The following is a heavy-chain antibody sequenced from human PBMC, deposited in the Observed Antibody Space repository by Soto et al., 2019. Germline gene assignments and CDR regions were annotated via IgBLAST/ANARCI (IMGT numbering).Heavy chain of an antibody. Sequence: EVQLLESGGGLVQPGGSLRLSCAASGFTFSSYAMSWVRQAPGKGLEWVSTTSSSGGSTYYADSVKGRFTISRDNSKNTLYLQMGSRGAEDVPVYYCGMDGGYGAGGSDCDDGGQGTRVTVSS. CDR1: GFTFSSYA. D-gene: IGHD3-10*01. V-gene: IGHV3-23*01. J-gene: IGHJ4*02. CDR2: TSSSGGST. CDR3: GMDGGYGAGGSDCDD.